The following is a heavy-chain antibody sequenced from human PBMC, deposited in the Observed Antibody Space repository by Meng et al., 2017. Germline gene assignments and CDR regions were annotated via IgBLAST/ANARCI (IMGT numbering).Heavy chain of an antibody. Sequence: VQAGGDVQRPGSSVTGSCTATRYTLTRYGISWVRPAPGQGLDWMGWISAYNGNTHHAQKLQGRVTMTTDTPTSTAYMELRSLRSDVTAVYYCARCGIAVAIDYWGQGTLVTVSS. CDR1: RYTLTRYG. CDR2: ISAYNGNT. D-gene: IGHD6-19*01. J-gene: IGHJ4*02. CDR3: ARCGIAVAIDY. V-gene: IGHV1-18*01.